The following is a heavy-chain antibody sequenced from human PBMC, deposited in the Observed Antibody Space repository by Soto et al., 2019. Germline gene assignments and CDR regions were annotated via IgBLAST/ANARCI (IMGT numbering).Heavy chain of an antibody. Sequence: LSLPCAVYGGSFSDYYWSWIRQPPGKGLEWIGEVYHSGSTDYNPSLKSRVTISVGATNNQFSLKLSSVTAADTAVYYCARGGACSGGSCYSVFDFDYWGQGTLVTVS. CDR3: ARGGACSGGSCYSVFDFDY. V-gene: IGHV4-34*01. CDR2: VYHSGST. D-gene: IGHD2-15*01. CDR1: GGSFSDYY. J-gene: IGHJ4*02.